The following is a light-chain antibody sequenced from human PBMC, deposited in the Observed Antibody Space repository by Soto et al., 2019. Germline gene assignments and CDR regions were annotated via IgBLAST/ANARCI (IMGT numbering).Light chain of an antibody. CDR2: GAS. CDR1: QSVSSSY. V-gene: IGKV3-20*01. J-gene: IGKJ5*01. CDR3: QHFGGTTFT. Sequence: EIVLTQSPGTLSLSPGEGATLSCRASQSVSSSYIAWYQQRPGQTPSLLIYGASTRATGIPDRISGSGSGTHFTLTISRLKPGDFAVYYCQHFGGTTFTFGQGTRLEIK.